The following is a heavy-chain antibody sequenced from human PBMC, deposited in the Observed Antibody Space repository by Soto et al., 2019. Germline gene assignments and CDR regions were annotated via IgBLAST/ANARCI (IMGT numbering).Heavy chain of an antibody. Sequence: QITLNESGPTQVKPRQTLTLTCTFSGFSLTTSGVGVGWIRQSPGKAPEWLALIYWDDDNRYSPSLKSRLTITTDTSKNLVVLTMADLDPADTATYYCPHRVLRTVFGLVTTTAIYFDFWGQGTPVAASS. CDR1: GFSLTTSGVG. V-gene: IGHV2-5*02. CDR3: PHRVLRTVFGLVTTTAIYFDF. CDR2: IYWDDDN. D-gene: IGHD3-3*01. J-gene: IGHJ4*02.